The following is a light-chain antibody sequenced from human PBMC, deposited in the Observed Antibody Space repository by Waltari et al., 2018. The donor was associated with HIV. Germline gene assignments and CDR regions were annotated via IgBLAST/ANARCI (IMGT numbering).Light chain of an antibody. CDR1: SSDVGAYIY. V-gene: IGLV2-14*03. Sequence: QSALTQPASVSGSPGQSITISCPGTSSDVGAYIYVSWYQHHQGKAPKLMIYDVSNRPSGVSNRFSGSKSGNTASLTISGLQAEDEADYYCSSYTSSSTYVFGTGTKVTVL. CDR3: SSYTSSSTYV. CDR2: DVS. J-gene: IGLJ1*01.